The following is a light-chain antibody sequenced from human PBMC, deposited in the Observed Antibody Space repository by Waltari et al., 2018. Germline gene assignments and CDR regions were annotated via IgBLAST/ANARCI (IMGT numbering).Light chain of an antibody. CDR3: SSFAGRWV. CDR2: EVT. J-gene: IGLJ3*02. V-gene: IGLV2-8*01. Sequence: QSALTQPPSASGSPGQSVPISCTGTSSDFGNYHFVSWYQQHPGKAPKVIIYEVTTRSSGVPDRFSGSKSGNTASLTVSGLQAEDEADYYCSSFAGRWVFGGGTKLTVL. CDR1: SSDFGNYHF.